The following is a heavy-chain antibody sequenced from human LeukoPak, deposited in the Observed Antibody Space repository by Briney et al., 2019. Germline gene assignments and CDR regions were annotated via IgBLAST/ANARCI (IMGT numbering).Heavy chain of an antibody. V-gene: IGHV1-69*13. CDR3: ARDGPASGSYLDY. CDR1: GYTFTSYG. J-gene: IGHJ4*02. Sequence: SVKVSCKASGYTFTSYGISWVRQAPGQGLEWMGGIIPIFGTANYAQKFQGRVTITADESTSTAYMELSSLRSEDTAVYYCARDGPASGSYLDYWGQGTLVTVSS. CDR2: IIPIFGTA. D-gene: IGHD1-26*01.